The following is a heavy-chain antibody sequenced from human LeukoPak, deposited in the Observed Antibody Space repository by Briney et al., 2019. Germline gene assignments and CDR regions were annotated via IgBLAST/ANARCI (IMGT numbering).Heavy chain of an antibody. CDR2: INHSGGT. J-gene: IGHJ6*02. D-gene: IGHD6-13*01. Sequence: SETLSLTCAVYGGSFSGYYWSWIRQPPGKGLEWIGEINHSGGTNYNPSLKSRVTISVDTSKNQFSLKLSSVTAADTAVYYCARVLGIAAAGTLSLMDVWGQGTTVTVSS. CDR3: ARVLGIAAAGTLSLMDV. CDR1: GGSFSGYY. V-gene: IGHV4-34*01.